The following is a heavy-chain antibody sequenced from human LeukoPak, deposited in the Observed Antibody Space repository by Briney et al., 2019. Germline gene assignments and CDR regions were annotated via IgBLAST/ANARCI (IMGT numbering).Heavy chain of an antibody. J-gene: IGHJ4*02. CDR1: GYSISSGYY. CDR2: IYHSGST. D-gene: IGHD3-22*01. V-gene: IGHV4-38-2*02. CDR3: ARQRNDYYDSSGYNFDY. Sequence: SETLSLTCTVSGYSISSGYYWGWIRQPPGRGLEWIGSIYHSGSTYYNPSLKSRVTISVDTSKNQFSLKLSSVTAADTAVYYCARQRNDYYDSSGYNFDYWGQGTLVTVSS.